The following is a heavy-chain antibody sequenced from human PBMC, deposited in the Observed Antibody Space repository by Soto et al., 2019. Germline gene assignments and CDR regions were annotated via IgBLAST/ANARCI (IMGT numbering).Heavy chain of an antibody. CDR3: AKDCGFGMTTVTNGAFDI. Sequence: EVQLVESGGGLVQPGRSLRLSCAASGFTFDDYAMHWVRQAPGKGLEWVSGISWNSGSIGYADSVKGRFTISRDNAKNSLYLQMNSLRAEDTALYYCAKDCGFGMTTVTNGAFDIWGQGTMVTVSS. CDR2: ISWNSGSI. V-gene: IGHV3-9*01. D-gene: IGHD4-17*01. CDR1: GFTFDDYA. J-gene: IGHJ3*02.